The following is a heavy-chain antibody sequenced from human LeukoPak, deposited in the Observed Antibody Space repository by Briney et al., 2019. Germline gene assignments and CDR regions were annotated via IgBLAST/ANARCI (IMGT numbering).Heavy chain of an antibody. J-gene: IGHJ4*02. V-gene: IGHV4-39*01. CDR1: GDSISITSYS. Sequence: SETLSLTCSVSGDSISITSYSWGWIRQPPGKGLEWIGHIDYTGSPSYNPSLRNRGTIFVDTSKNQFSLKLNSVTAADTAVYYCAKYIWGTMIDYWGQGTLVTVSS. CDR2: IDYTGSP. D-gene: IGHD3-16*01. CDR3: AKYIWGTMIDY.